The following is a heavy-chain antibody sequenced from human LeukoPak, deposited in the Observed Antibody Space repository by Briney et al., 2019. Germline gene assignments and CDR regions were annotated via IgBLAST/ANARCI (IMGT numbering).Heavy chain of an antibody. CDR1: GGSISSYY. V-gene: IGHV4-59*08. CDR2: IYYSGST. CDR3: ASHSDPTITRRGFYFDY. J-gene: IGHJ4*02. D-gene: IGHD5-12*01. Sequence: PSETLSLTCTVSGGSISSYYWSWIRQPPGKGLEWIGYIYYSGSTNYNPSHKSRVPISVATSKNQISLKLSTVTAADTAVYYCASHSDPTITRRGFYFDYWGQGTLVTVSS.